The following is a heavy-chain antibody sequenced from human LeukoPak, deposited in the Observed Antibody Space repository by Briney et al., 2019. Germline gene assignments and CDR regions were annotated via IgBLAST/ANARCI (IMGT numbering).Heavy chain of an antibody. V-gene: IGHV1-46*01. Sequence: ASVKVSCKTSGYTFTSYYIHWARQAPGQGLEWMGIINPTAGSTNYAQKFQGRVTMIRDTSTSTVYMELSSLRSEDTAVYYCARDLSLRGTMGFYYYGMDVWGQGTTVTVSS. CDR1: GYTFTSYY. D-gene: IGHD3-10*01. CDR2: INPTAGST. J-gene: IGHJ6*02. CDR3: ARDLSLRGTMGFYYYGMDV.